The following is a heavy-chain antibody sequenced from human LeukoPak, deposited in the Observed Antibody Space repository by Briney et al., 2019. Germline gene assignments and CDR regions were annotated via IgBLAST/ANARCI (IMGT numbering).Heavy chain of an antibody. CDR1: GYTFTSYG. Sequence: ASVKVSCKASGYTFTSYGISWVRQAPGQGLEWMGWISAYNGNTNYAQKLQGRVTMTTDTSTSTAYMELSSLTFEDTAVYYCTRSVRNGHIDYWGQGTLVTVSS. J-gene: IGHJ4*02. D-gene: IGHD2-21*01. V-gene: IGHV1-18*01. CDR2: ISAYNGNT. CDR3: TRSVRNGHIDY.